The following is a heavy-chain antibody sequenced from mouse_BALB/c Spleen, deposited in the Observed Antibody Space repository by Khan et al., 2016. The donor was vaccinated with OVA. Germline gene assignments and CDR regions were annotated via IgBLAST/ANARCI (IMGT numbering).Heavy chain of an antibody. V-gene: IGHV1-77*01. CDR3: ARGGYSVFAY. D-gene: IGHD1-1*01. CDR2: IFPGSGTP. Sequence: QVQLQQSVPELVNPGASLKVSCKASGYTFTDYIIGWVKQSTRQGLEWIGDIFPGSGTPYYNGKFKDKATLTADKSSNTAYMQLSSLTSEDSAVYFCARGGYSVFAYWGQGTLVTGSA. J-gene: IGHJ3*01. CDR1: GYTFTDYI.